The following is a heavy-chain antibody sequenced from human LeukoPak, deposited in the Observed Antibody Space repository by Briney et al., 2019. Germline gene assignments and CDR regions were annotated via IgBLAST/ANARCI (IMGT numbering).Heavy chain of an antibody. Sequence: GGSLRLSCAASGFTFSSYAMHWVRQAPGKGLEWVAVISYDGSNKYHADSVKGRFTISRDNSKNTLYLQMNSLRAEDTAVYYCARALSVRGVGLYWGQGTLVTVSS. CDR1: GFTFSSYA. CDR3: ARALSVRGVGLY. D-gene: IGHD3-10*02. J-gene: IGHJ4*02. V-gene: IGHV3-30*04. CDR2: ISYDGSNK.